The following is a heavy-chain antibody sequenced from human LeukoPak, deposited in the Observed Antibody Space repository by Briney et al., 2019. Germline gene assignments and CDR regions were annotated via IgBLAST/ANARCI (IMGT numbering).Heavy chain of an antibody. D-gene: IGHD7-27*01. V-gene: IGHV3-21*01. CDR1: GFTFGNYR. CDR3: ARSLSGEAYYFDY. CDR2: ISSSSSYI. Sequence: PGGSLRLSCAASGFTFGNYRMNWVRQTPGKGLEWVTSISSSSSYIYYTDSVKGRFTISRDNAKNSLYLQMNSLRAEDTAVYYCARSLSGEAYYFDYWGQGTLVTVSS. J-gene: IGHJ4*02.